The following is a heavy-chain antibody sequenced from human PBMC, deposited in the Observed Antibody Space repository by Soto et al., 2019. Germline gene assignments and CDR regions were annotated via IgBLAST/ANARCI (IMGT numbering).Heavy chain of an antibody. J-gene: IGHJ6*02. V-gene: IGHV1-46*01. Sequence: ASVKVSCKASGYTFTSYYMHWVRQAPGQGLEWMGIINPSGGSTSYAQKFQGRVTMTRDTSTSTVYMELSSLRSEDTAVYYCARDRGYCSSTSCYYYYGMDVWGQGTTVTVSS. CDR2: INPSGGST. D-gene: IGHD2-2*01. CDR3: ARDRGYCSSTSCYYYYGMDV. CDR1: GYTFTSYY.